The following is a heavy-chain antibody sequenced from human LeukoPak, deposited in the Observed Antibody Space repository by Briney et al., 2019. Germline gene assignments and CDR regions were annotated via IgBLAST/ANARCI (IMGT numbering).Heavy chain of an antibody. V-gene: IGHV3-66*01. CDR1: GFTVSSNY. J-gene: IGHJ4*02. CDR3: ARDFCSAGSCYPDN. CDR2: IYSGGST. D-gene: IGHD2-15*01. Sequence: PGGSLRPSCAASGFTVSSNYMSWVRQAPGKGLEWVSVIYSGGSTYYADSVKGRITISRDNSKNTLYLQMNSLRVEDTAVYYCARDFCSAGSCYPDNWGQGTLVTVSS.